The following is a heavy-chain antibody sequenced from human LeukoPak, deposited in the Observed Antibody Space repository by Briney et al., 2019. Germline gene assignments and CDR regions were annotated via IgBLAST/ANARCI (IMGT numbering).Heavy chain of an antibody. CDR3: ARSDVVPYYFDY. CDR2: TNHSGST. Sequence: SETLSLTCAVYGGSFSGYYWSWIRQPPGKGLEWIGETNHSGSTNNNPSLKSRVTISVDTSKNQFSLNLSSVTAADTAVYYCARSDVVPYYFDYWGQGTLVTVSS. J-gene: IGHJ4*02. D-gene: IGHD2-15*01. V-gene: IGHV4-34*01. CDR1: GGSFSGYY.